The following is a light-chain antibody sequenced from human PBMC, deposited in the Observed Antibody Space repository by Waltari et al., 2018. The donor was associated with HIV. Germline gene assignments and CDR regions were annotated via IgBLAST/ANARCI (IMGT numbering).Light chain of an antibody. V-gene: IGLV2-23*02. CDR3: CAYAGSTTYVM. J-gene: IGLJ3*02. CDR2: EVS. CDR1: SSDVGGYNL. Sequence: QSALTQPASVSGSPGQSITISCTGTSSDVGGYNLVSWYQQHPGKAPKLMIYEVSKRPSGVSNRFSGSKSGNTASLTISGLQAEDEAYYYCCAYAGSTTYVMFGGGTKLTVL.